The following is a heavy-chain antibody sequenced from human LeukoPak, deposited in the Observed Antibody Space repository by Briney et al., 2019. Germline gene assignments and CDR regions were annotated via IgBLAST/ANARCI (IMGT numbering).Heavy chain of an antibody. V-gene: IGHV1-18*01. CDR3: ARSLEYYYDSSGYYRYFDY. Sequence: GASVKVSCKASGYTFTSYAMNWVRQAPGQGLEWMGWISAYNGNTNYAQKLQGRVTMTTDTSTSTAYMELRSLRSDDTAVYYCARSLEYYYDSSGYYRYFDYWGQGTLVTVSS. CDR2: ISAYNGNT. D-gene: IGHD3-22*01. J-gene: IGHJ4*02. CDR1: GYTFTSYA.